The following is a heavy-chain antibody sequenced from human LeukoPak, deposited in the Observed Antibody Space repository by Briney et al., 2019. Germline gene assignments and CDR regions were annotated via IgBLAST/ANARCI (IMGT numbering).Heavy chain of an antibody. CDR2: ISGSGGST. CDR1: GFSFTSYA. D-gene: IGHD2-15*01. V-gene: IGHV3-23*01. CDR3: AKRYCSGGSCYPPDY. Sequence: GGSLRLSCAASGFSFTSYAMSWVRQAPGKGLEWGSAISGSGGSTYYADSVKGRFTISRDNSKNTLYLQMNSLRAEDTAVYYCAKRYCSGGSCYPPDYWGQGTLVTVSS. J-gene: IGHJ4*02.